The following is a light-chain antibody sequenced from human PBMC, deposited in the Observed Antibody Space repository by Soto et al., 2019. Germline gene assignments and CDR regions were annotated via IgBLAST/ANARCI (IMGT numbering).Light chain of an antibody. CDR2: AVS. V-gene: IGLV2-14*03. Sequence: QSALTQPASVSGSPGQSITISCSGTSSDIGSYNHVAWYQQFPGKSPKLMIYAVSDQPSGVSDRFSGSKSGITASLTISGLQTEDEADYYCISYTDRQSYLLGNGTKVTVL. CDR1: SSDIGSYNH. J-gene: IGLJ1*01. CDR3: ISYTDRQSYL.